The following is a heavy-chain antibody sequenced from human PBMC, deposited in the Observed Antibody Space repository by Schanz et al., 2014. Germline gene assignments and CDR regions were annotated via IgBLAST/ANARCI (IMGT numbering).Heavy chain of an antibody. V-gene: IGHV4-39*01. Sequence: QLQLQESGPGLVKPSETLSLTCTVSGASISGSSDYWGWIRQSPGKGLEWIGNIYYTGTTYYNPSLKRRVSIPEDPSKNQAPLNLPSGTAADTAVFYCARRDNYLSAFDIWGQGTMVTVSS. J-gene: IGHJ3*02. CDR2: IYYTGTT. CDR3: ARRDNYLSAFDI. D-gene: IGHD4-4*01. CDR1: GASISGSSDY.